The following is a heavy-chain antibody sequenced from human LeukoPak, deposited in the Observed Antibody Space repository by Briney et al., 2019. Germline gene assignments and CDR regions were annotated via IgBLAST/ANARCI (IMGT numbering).Heavy chain of an antibody. J-gene: IGHJ6*03. Sequence: SETLSLTCAVYGGSFIGYYWSWIRQPPGKGLEWIGEINHSGSTNYNPSLKSRVTISVDTSKNQFYLKLSSVTAADTAVCYCARGIAARPPYYYYYMDVWGKGTTVTVSS. V-gene: IGHV4-34*01. D-gene: IGHD6-6*01. CDR1: GGSFIGYY. CDR2: INHSGST. CDR3: ARGIAARPPYYYYYMDV.